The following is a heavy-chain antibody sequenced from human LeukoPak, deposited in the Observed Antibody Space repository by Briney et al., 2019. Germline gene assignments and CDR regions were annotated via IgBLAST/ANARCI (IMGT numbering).Heavy chain of an antibody. CDR3: ARYGSGTYPRFDY. Sequence: SETLSLTCTGSGGSISGYYWSWIRQSPGKGLEWIGYIYNSGSTNYNPSLQSRVTISVDTSKNQFSLNLSSVTAADTAVYYCARYGSGTYPRFDYWGQGTLVTVSS. D-gene: IGHD3-10*01. J-gene: IGHJ4*02. CDR2: IYNSGST. V-gene: IGHV4-59*08. CDR1: GGSISGYY.